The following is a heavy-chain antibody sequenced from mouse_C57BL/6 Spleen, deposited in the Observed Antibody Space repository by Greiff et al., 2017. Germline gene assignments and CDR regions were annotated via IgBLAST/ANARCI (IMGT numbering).Heavy chain of an antibody. V-gene: IGHV1-62-2*01. Sequence: GARVEPGASVKLSCKASGYTFTEYTIHWVKQRSGQGLEWIGWFYPGSGSIKYNEKFKDKATLTADKSSSTVYMELSRLTSEDSAVYFCARHEELGPFDYWGQGTTLTVSS. CDR1: GYTFTEYT. CDR2: FYPGSGSI. CDR3: ARHEELGPFDY. J-gene: IGHJ2*01. D-gene: IGHD4-1*01.